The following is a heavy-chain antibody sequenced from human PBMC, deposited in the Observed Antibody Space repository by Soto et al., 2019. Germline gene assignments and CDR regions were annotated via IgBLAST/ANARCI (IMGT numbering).Heavy chain of an antibody. Sequence: PSETLSLTCTVSGGSISSSSYYWGWIRQPPGKGLEWIGSIYYSGSTYYNPSLKSRVTISVDTSKNQFSLKLSSVTAADTAVYYCARDLCANGCVAFDIWGQGTMVTVSS. D-gene: IGHD2-21*01. J-gene: IGHJ3*02. CDR2: IYYSGST. CDR3: ARDLCANGCVAFDI. CDR1: GGSISSSSYY. V-gene: IGHV4-39*02.